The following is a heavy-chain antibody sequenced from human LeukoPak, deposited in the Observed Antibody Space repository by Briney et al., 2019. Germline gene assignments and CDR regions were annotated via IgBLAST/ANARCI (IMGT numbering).Heavy chain of an antibody. J-gene: IGHJ4*02. CDR3: ARGRGLDY. CDR2: IKQDGSEK. CDR1: GFTFRSFW. V-gene: IGHV3-7*05. Sequence: PGGSLRLSCAASGFTFRSFWMSWVRQAPEKGLEWVANIKQDGSEKYYVDSVKGRFTISRDNAKNSLYLQMNSLRAEDTAVYYCARGRGLDYWGQGTPVTVSS.